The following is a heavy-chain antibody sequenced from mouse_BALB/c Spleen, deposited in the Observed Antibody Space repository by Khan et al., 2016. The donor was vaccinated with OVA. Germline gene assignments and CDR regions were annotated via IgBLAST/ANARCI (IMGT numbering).Heavy chain of an antibody. CDR3: ARSVTITTVVATDFDY. V-gene: IGHV3-2*02. Sequence: EVQLQESGPGLVKPSQSLSLTCTVTGYSITSDYAWNWIRQFPGNKLEWMGYISYSGRTSYNPSLNSRISITRDTSKNQFFLQLNSVTTKETATYYCARSVTITTVVATDFDYWGQGTTFTVSS. CDR1: GYSITSDYA. CDR2: ISYSGRT. J-gene: IGHJ2*01. D-gene: IGHD1-1*01.